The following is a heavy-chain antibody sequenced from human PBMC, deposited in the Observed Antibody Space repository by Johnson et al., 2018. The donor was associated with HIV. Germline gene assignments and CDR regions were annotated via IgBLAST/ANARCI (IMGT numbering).Heavy chain of an antibody. D-gene: IGHD6-25*01. CDR1: GFTFSSYA. CDR3: AKETPSSGGTFDI. Sequence: VQLVESGGGLVQPGGSLRLSCAASGFTFSSYAMSWVRQAPGKGLAWVSGINWNGGSTGYADSVKGRFTISRDNSKNTLYLQMNSLRAEDTAVYYCAKETPSSGGTFDIWGQGTMVTASS. V-gene: IGHV3-23*04. CDR2: INWNGGST. J-gene: IGHJ3*02.